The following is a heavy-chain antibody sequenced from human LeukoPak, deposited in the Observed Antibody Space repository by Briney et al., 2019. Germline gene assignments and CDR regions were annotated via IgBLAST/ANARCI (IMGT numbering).Heavy chain of an antibody. D-gene: IGHD1-26*01. J-gene: IGHJ3*02. Sequence: SETLSLTCTVSGGSISSYYWSWIRQPAGKGLEWVGHIYTSGTTSYNPSLKSRATMSVDTSNNQFSLKVTSVTAADTAVYFCARGGNYWDAFDIWGQGTMVTVSS. CDR3: ARGGNYWDAFDI. CDR2: IYTSGTT. V-gene: IGHV4-4*07. CDR1: GGSISSYY.